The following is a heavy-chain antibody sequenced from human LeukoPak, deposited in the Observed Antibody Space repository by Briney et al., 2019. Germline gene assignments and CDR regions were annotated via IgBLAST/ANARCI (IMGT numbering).Heavy chain of an antibody. Sequence: KASETLSLTCTVSGGSISSYYWSWIRQPPGKGLEWIGYIYYSGSTNYNPSLKSRVTISVDTSMNQFSLKLSSVTTADTAVYYCARDLEWELTYAFDIWGQGTMVTVSS. CDR3: ARDLEWELTYAFDI. CDR1: GGSISSYY. J-gene: IGHJ3*02. CDR2: IYYSGST. V-gene: IGHV4-59*12. D-gene: IGHD1-26*01.